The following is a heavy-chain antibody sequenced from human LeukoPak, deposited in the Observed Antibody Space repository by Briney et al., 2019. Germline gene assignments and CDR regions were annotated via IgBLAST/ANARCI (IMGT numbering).Heavy chain of an antibody. CDR2: IKSKTDGGTT. Sequence: GGSLRLSCAASGFTFSGYAMSWVRQAPGKGLEWVGRIKSKTDGGTTDYAAPVKGRFTISRDDSKNTLYLQMNSLKTEDTAVYYCTTDLYYDSSGYYYGGFNALDIWGQGTMVTVSS. J-gene: IGHJ3*02. CDR3: TTDLYYDSSGYYYGGFNALDI. CDR1: GFTFSGYA. D-gene: IGHD3-22*01. V-gene: IGHV3-15*01.